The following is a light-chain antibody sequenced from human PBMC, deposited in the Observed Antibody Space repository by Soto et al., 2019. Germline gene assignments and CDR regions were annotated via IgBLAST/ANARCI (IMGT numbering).Light chain of an antibody. J-gene: IGKJ1*01. CDR2: DAS. CDR3: QQYNKWPRT. Sequence: EIVMTQSPATLSVSPGDRAILSCRASQSIGSNLAWYQQKPGQPPRLLIYDASNRATGLPARFSGSGSGTEFTLTVSSLQSEDFAVFYCQQYNKWPRTFGQGTTVEIK. CDR1: QSIGSN. V-gene: IGKV3-15*01.